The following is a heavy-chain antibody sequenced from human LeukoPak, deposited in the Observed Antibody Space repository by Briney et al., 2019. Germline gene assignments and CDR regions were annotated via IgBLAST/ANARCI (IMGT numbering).Heavy chain of an antibody. D-gene: IGHD3-3*01. CDR2: ISSSSSYI. CDR3: ARVEEYYYYMDV. Sequence: PGGSLRLSCAASGFTFSSYSMNWVRQAPGKGVEWVSSISSSSSYIYYADSVKGRFTISRDNAKNSLYLQMNSLRAEDTAVYYCARVEEYYYYMDVWGKGTTVTVSS. V-gene: IGHV3-21*01. J-gene: IGHJ6*03. CDR1: GFTFSSYS.